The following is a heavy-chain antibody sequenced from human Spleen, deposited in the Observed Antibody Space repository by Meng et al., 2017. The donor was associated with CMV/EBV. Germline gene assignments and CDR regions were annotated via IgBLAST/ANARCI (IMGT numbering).Heavy chain of an antibody. D-gene: IGHD5-18*01. CDR3: ARRRIQLWLGGYYFDY. Sequence: ESLKISCSVSGDLISSSSYYWGWVRQTPGKGLEWIGSIYYDGSTNYNPSLKSRVTISVDTSKNQFSLKLSSVTAADTAVYYCARRRIQLWLGGYYFDYWGQGTLVTVSS. CDR1: GDLISSSSYY. V-gene: IGHV4-39*07. J-gene: IGHJ4*02. CDR2: IYYDGST.